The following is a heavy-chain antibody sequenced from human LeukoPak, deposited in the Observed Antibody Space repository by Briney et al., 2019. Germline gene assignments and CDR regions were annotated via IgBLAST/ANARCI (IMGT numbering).Heavy chain of an antibody. CDR2: TYNSDTT. Sequence: SETLSLTCTVSGASITSYYWSWIRQSPGKGPEWIGCTYNSDTTNYNPSLKSRLTISVDTSKKQFSLKLSSVTAADTAVYYCAKGGTVAFDYWGQGTLVTVSS. CDR3: AKGGTVAFDY. V-gene: IGHV4-59*01. D-gene: IGHD4-23*01. CDR1: GASITSYY. J-gene: IGHJ4*02.